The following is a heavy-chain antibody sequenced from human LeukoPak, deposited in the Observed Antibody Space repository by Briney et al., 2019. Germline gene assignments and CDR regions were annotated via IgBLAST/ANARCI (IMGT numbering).Heavy chain of an antibody. CDR1: GGSISSSSYY. V-gene: IGHV4-39*07. CDR3: ARDFRVAAYFDT. J-gene: IGHJ4*02. Sequence: SETLSLTCTVSGGSISSSSYYWGWIRQPPGKGLEWIGSIYYSGSTYYNPSLKSRVTISVDTSKNQFSLKLSSVTAADAAVYYCARDFRVAAYFDTWGQGTLVTVSS. D-gene: IGHD6-25*01. CDR2: IYYSGST.